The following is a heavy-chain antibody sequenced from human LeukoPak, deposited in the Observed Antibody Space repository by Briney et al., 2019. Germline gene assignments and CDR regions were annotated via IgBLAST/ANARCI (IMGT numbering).Heavy chain of an antibody. Sequence: PGGSLRLSCAASGFTFSSYGMHWVRQAPGKGLEWVAFIRYDGSNKYYADSVKGRFTISRDNSKNTLYLQMNSLRAEDTAVYYCARDSDYGDSEWEDAFDIWGQGTMVTVSS. V-gene: IGHV3-30*02. CDR2: IRYDGSNK. J-gene: IGHJ3*02. CDR3: ARDSDYGDSEWEDAFDI. CDR1: GFTFSSYG. D-gene: IGHD4-17*01.